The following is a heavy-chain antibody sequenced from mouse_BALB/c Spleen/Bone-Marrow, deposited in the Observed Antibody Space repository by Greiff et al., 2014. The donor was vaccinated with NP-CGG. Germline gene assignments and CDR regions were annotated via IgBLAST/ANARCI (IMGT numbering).Heavy chain of an antibody. CDR2: INPSNGRI. Sequence: QVQLQQSGAELVKPGASVKLSCKASGYTFTSYWMQWVKQRPGQGLEWIGEINPSNGRINYNEKFKSKATLTVDKSSSTAYMQLCSLTSEDSAVYYCARKYYSSSYVGYFDVWGAGTTVTVSS. J-gene: IGHJ1*01. CDR3: ARKYYSSSYVGYFDV. CDR1: GYTFTSYW. V-gene: IGHV1S81*02. D-gene: IGHD1-1*01.